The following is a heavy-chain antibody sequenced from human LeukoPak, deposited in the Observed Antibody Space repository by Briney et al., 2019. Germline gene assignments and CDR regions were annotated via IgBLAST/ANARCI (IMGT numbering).Heavy chain of an antibody. J-gene: IGHJ6*03. CDR1: GGAISSYY. D-gene: IGHD2-15*01. CDR3: ARSFYCSGGSCYSYYYYYYMDV. CDR2: IYYSGST. V-gene: IGHV4-59*01. Sequence: SETLSLTCTVPGGAISSYYWSWIRQPPGKGLEWIGYIYYSGSTNYNPSLKSRATISVDTYKNQFSLKLSSVTAADTAVYYCARSFYCSGGSCYSYYYYYYMDVWGKGTTVTVSS.